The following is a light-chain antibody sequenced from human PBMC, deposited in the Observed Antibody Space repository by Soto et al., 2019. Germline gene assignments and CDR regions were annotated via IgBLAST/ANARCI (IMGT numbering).Light chain of an antibody. J-gene: IGKJ1*01. CDR3: LQHNTYPWT. Sequence: AIQMTQSPSSLSASVGDRVTITCRASQGIRNELGWYQQEPGKAPKLLIYAASSLEIGVPSRFSGSGSGTDFTLTISSLQPEDFATYFCLQHNTYPWTFGQGTKVYIK. CDR1: QGIRNE. CDR2: AAS. V-gene: IGKV1-6*01.